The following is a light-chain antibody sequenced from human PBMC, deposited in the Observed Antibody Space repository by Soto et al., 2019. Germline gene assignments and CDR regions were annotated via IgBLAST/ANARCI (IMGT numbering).Light chain of an antibody. CDR2: KAS. J-gene: IGKJ4*01. Sequence: DIQMTQSPSTLSASVGDRVIITCRASQSINTWLAWFQQKPGKAPKVLIYKASTLESGVPSRFSGSGSGTEFTLTISSLQPDDFATYDCQQYNRYPLTFGGGTKVEIK. CDR3: QQYNRYPLT. CDR1: QSINTW. V-gene: IGKV1-5*03.